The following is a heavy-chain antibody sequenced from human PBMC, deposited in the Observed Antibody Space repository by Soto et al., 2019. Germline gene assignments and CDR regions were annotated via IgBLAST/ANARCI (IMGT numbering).Heavy chain of an antibody. Sequence: QITLKESGPTLVKPTQTLTLTCTFSGFSLSTSGVGVGWIRQPPGKALEWLALIYWDDDKRYSPSLKSRLTIPQDTHKTHVVLTMTNMDPVDTATYYCAHIGDTVTTWGYWGQGTLVTVSS. D-gene: IGHD4-17*01. J-gene: IGHJ4*02. V-gene: IGHV2-5*02. CDR1: GFSLSTSGVG. CDR2: IYWDDDK. CDR3: AHIGDTVTTWGY.